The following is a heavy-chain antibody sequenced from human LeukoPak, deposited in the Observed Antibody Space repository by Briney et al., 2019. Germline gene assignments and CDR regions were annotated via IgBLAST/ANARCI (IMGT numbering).Heavy chain of an antibody. Sequence: PGGSLRLSCAASGFTFKNTWMDWVRQAPGKGLEWVGRIKSNADGGTVDYAAPVKGRFTISRDDSHNTLYLQMNSAKIEDTGVYYCTTNGRYHWYYFDHWGQGAQVTVSS. CDR3: TTNGRYHWYYFDH. V-gene: IGHV3-15*01. D-gene: IGHD1-20*01. CDR2: IKSNADGGTV. J-gene: IGHJ4*02. CDR1: GFTFKNTW.